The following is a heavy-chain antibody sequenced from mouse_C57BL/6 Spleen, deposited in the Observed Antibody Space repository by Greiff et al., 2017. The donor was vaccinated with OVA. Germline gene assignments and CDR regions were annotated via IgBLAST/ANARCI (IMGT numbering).Heavy chain of an antibody. Sequence: EVKLVESGPGLVKPSQSLSLTCSVTGYSITSGYYWNWIRQFPGNKLEWMGYISYDGSNNYNPSLKNRISITRDTSKNQFFLKLNSVTTEETATYYCARGGGTGSMDYWGQGTSVTVSS. J-gene: IGHJ4*01. CDR1: GYSITSGYY. D-gene: IGHD4-1*01. V-gene: IGHV3-6*01. CDR3: ARGGGTGSMDY. CDR2: ISYDGSN.